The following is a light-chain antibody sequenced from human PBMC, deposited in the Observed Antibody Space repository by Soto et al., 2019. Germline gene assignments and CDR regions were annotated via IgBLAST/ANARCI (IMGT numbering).Light chain of an antibody. CDR1: SSDVGAYDY. Sequence: QSALTQPPSGSGSPGQSVAISCTGTSSDVGAYDYVSWYQQHPGKAPKLLIYDVNKRPSGVPDRFSGSKSGNTASLTVSGLQAEDEADYYCSSYAGTHIVFGTGTKVTVL. CDR2: DVN. V-gene: IGLV2-8*01. J-gene: IGLJ1*01. CDR3: SSYAGTHIV.